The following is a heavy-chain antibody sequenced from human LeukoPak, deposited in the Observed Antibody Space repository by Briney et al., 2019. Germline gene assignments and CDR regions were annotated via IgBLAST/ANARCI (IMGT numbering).Heavy chain of an antibody. CDR1: GFTFSSYG. J-gene: IGHJ4*02. CDR3: AKDSYYYGSGGQY. D-gene: IGHD3-10*01. V-gene: IGHV3-30*18. CDR2: ISYDGSNK. Sequence: GGPLRLSCAASGFTFSSYGMHWVRQAPGKGLEWVAVISYDGSNKYYADSVKGRFTISRDNSKNTLYLQMNSLRAEDTAVYYCAKDSYYYGSGGQYWGQGTLVTVSS.